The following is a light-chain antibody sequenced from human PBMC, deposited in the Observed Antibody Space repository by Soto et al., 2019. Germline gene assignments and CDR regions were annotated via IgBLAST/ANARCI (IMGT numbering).Light chain of an antibody. CDR3: QQYYSTPIT. V-gene: IGKV4-1*01. CDR2: WAS. J-gene: IGKJ5*01. Sequence: DIVMTQSPDSLAVSLGERATINCKSSQRVLYNSNTKNPFAWYHQKLGQPPKLLIYWASTRESGVPDRYSGSRSGTDFTLTISSLQAVDGAVYDCQQYYSTPITFGQGTRLEIK. CDR1: QRVLYNSNTKNP.